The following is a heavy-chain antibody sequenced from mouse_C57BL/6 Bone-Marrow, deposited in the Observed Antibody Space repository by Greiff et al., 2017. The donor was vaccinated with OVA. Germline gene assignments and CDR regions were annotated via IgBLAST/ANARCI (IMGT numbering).Heavy chain of an antibody. CDR2: IDPEDGET. CDR3: AVWVTGTDYFDY. V-gene: IGHV14-2*01. CDR1: GFNIKDYY. J-gene: IGHJ2*01. D-gene: IGHD4-1*01. Sequence: EVQLVESGAELVKPGASVTLSCTASGFNIKDYYMHWVKQRTEQGLEWIGRIDPEDGETKYAPKFQGKATITADTSSNTAYLQLSSLTSEDTAVYYCAVWVTGTDYFDYWGQGTTLTVSA.